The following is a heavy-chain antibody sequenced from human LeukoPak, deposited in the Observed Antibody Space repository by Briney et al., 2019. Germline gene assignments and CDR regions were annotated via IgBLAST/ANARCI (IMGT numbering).Heavy chain of an antibody. CDR3: ARAREMATDDFDY. J-gene: IGHJ4*02. V-gene: IGHV3-11*04. CDR2: IYSSGSTI. CDR1: GLTLSYYY. Sequence: GEPLPLSRAASGLTLSYYYMSWLRPPPGKGLEWVSYIYSSGSTIYHPPPVKGRFTIIRDHDQNSLHPQMNSRRADDPAVFCCARAREMATDDFDYWVRGTRVTVSS. D-gene: IGHD5-24*01.